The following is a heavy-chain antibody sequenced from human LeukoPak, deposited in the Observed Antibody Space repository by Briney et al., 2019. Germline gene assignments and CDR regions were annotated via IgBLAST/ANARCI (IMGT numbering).Heavy chain of an antibody. V-gene: IGHV3-74*01. Sequence: GGSLRLSCAASGNYRMHWVRQAPGKGLVWVSHINSDGSWTSYADSVKGRFTISKDNAKNTVYLQMNNLRAEDTAVYYCVSFYEAYWGRGTLVTVSS. J-gene: IGHJ4*02. CDR2: INSDGSWT. CDR1: GNYR. CDR3: VSFYEAY. D-gene: IGHD2/OR15-2a*01.